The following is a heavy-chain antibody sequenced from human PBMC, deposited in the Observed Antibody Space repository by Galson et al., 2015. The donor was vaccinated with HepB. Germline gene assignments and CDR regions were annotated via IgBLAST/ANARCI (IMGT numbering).Heavy chain of an antibody. D-gene: IGHD2-2*01. CDR1: GGTFSSYA. Sequence: SVKVSCKASGGTFSSYAIVWVRQAPGQGPEWKGGIVPMFGTTNNAQKFQDRVSITADTYTGTVYLELRSLRSDDTAVYYCAGVRFSTTWFLDDWGQGTLVTVSS. J-gene: IGHJ4*02. CDR2: IVPMFGTT. CDR3: AGVRFSTTWFLDD. V-gene: IGHV1-69*06.